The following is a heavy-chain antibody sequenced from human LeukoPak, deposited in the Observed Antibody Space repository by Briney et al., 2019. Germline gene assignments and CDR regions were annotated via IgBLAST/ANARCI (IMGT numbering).Heavy chain of an antibody. J-gene: IGHJ4*02. Sequence: ASVRVSCKASGYTFTTSYTNWVRQAPGQGLEWMGWVSAYNAKTSYAQKFQGRVTMTTDSSTNTAYMDLTSLRSDDTAVYYCARGGTYYPCIDYWGQGTQVTVSS. D-gene: IGHD1-26*01. V-gene: IGHV1-18*01. CDR1: GYTFTTSY. CDR2: VSAYNAKT. CDR3: ARGGTYYPCIDY.